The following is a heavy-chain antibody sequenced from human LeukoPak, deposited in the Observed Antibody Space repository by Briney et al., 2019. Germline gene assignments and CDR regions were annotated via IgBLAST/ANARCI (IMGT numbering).Heavy chain of an antibody. CDR2: IRSKAYGGTT. J-gene: IGHJ4*02. V-gene: IGHV3-49*04. D-gene: IGHD6-13*01. CDR1: GFTFGDYA. CDR3: TRVIYAAAGYFDC. Sequence: GGSLRLSCTASGFTFGDYAMNWVRQAPGKGLEWVGFIRSKAYGGTTEYAASVKGRFTISRDDSKSIAYLQMNSLKTEDTAVYYCTRVIYAAAGYFDCWGQGTLVTVSS.